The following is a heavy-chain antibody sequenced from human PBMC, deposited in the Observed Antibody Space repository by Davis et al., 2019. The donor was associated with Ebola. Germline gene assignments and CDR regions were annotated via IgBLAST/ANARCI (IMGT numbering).Heavy chain of an antibody. D-gene: IGHD5-24*01. CDR1: GGSISSYY. Sequence: PSETLSLTCTVSGGSISSYYWSWIRQPPGKGLEWIGYIYYSGSTNYNPSLKSRVTISVDTSKNQFSLKLSSVTAADTAVYFCARDQGRWLKDWGQGTLVTVSS. V-gene: IGHV4-59*08. CDR2: IYYSGST. CDR3: ARDQGRWLKD. J-gene: IGHJ4*02.